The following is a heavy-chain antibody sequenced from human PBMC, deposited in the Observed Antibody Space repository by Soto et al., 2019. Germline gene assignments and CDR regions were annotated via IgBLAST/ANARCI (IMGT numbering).Heavy chain of an antibody. CDR1: GFTFSSYA. Sequence: GGSLRLSCAASGFTFSSYAMHWVRQAPGKGLEWVAVISYDGSNKYYADSVKGRFTISRDNSKNTLYLQMNSLRAEDTAVYYCAAQSSSSGNHYGMDVWGQGTTVTVSS. J-gene: IGHJ6*02. D-gene: IGHD6-6*01. CDR2: ISYDGSNK. V-gene: IGHV3-30-3*01. CDR3: AAQSSSSGNHYGMDV.